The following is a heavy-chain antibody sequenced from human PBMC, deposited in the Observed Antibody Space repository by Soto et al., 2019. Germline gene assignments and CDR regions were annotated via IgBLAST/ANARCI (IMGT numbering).Heavy chain of an antibody. D-gene: IGHD5-12*01. Sequence: GGSLRLSCAASGFTFSSYWMSWVRQAPGKGLEWVANIKQDGSEKYYVDSVKGRFTISRDNAKNSLYLQMNSLRAEDTAVYYCARSPGRAYSGYDYGSAFDIWGQGTMVTVSS. CDR1: GFTFSSYW. V-gene: IGHV3-7*01. CDR2: IKQDGSEK. CDR3: ARSPGRAYSGYDYGSAFDI. J-gene: IGHJ3*02.